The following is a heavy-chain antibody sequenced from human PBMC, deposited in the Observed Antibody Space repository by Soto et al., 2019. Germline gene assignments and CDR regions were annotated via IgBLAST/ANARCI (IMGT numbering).Heavy chain of an antibody. J-gene: IGHJ4*02. CDR2: IKQDESEK. CDR3: ARGDYFDRRFDY. CDR1: GFTLSSYW. D-gene: IGHD3-22*01. V-gene: IGHV3-7*03. Sequence: GGSLRLSCVTSGFTLSSYWMSWVRQPPGKGLEWVATIKQDESEKYYMDSVKGRFTVSRDNAKNSLYLQMNTLRAEDTAVYYCARGDYFDRRFDYWGQGALVSVSS.